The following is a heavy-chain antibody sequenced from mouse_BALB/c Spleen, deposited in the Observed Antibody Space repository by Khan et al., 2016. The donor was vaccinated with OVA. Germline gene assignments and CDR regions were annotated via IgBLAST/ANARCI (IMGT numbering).Heavy chain of an antibody. CDR3: ARLAYYYDSEGFAY. Sequence: DVMLVESGGDLVEPGGSLKLSCVASGFTFSTYGMSWVRQTPDKRLEWVATISTGGHYTYYPDSVRGRFTISRDNAKKTLYLQMTSLKYEDTAMFYCARLAYYYDSEGFAYWGQGTLVTVSA. J-gene: IGHJ3*01. CDR2: ISTGGHYT. V-gene: IGHV5-6*02. CDR1: GFTFSTYG. D-gene: IGHD1-1*01.